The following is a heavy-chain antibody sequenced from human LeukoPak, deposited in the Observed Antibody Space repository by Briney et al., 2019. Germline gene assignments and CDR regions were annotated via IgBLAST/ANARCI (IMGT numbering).Heavy chain of an antibody. D-gene: IGHD6-19*01. J-gene: IGHJ3*02. CDR1: GGSVSSGSYY. V-gene: IGHV4-61*01. CDR2: IYYSGST. Sequence: SETLFLTCTVSGGSVSSGSYYWSWIRQPPGKGLEWIGYIYYSGSTNYNPSLKSRVTISVDTSKNQFSLKLSSVTAADTAVYYCARESIPGYSSGWHALDAFDIWGQGTMVTVSS. CDR3: ARESIPGYSSGWHALDAFDI.